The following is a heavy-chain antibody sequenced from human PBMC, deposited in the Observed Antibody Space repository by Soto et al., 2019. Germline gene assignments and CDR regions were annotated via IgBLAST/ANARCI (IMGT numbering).Heavy chain of an antibody. J-gene: IGHJ2*01. V-gene: IGHV3-23*01. CDR1: GFTFSNYA. CDR2: LSGAT. CDR3: AKERQDSSSYWYFDL. D-gene: IGHD6-6*01. Sequence: EVQLLESGGGLVQPGGSLSLSCAASGFTFSNYAMTWVRQAPGKGLEWVSSLSGATYYADSVEGRFTISRDNSKNTLYLQMNSLTAEDTAVYYCAKERQDSSSYWYFDLWGRGTLFTVSS.